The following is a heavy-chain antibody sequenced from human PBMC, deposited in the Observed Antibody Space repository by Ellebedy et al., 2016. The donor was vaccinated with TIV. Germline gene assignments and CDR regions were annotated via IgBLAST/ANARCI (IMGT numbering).Heavy chain of an antibody. CDR1: GGSVSSNNYY. J-gene: IGHJ3*02. Sequence: MPSETLSLTCTVSGGSVSSNNYYWSWIRQPPGKGLEWVGYIYYSGGTNYNPSLKSRVTISLDTSKNQFSLKLTSVTAADPAVYYCASPRVAGPTRNAFHIWGQGTMLTVSS. D-gene: IGHD1-26*01. V-gene: IGHV4-61*01. CDR2: IYYSGGT. CDR3: ASPRVAGPTRNAFHI.